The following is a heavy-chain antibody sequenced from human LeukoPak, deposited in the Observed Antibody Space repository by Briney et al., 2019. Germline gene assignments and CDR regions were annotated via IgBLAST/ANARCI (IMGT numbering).Heavy chain of an antibody. V-gene: IGHV1-69*04. Sequence: ASVKVSCKSSGSSSYAFSWVRQAPGQGLERMGRIIPLVGVANYPQKFQGRVTITADKSTNTAYMELTSLRSEDTAVYYCAIWTETSGYFDFWGQGTLVTVSS. CDR2: IIPLVGVA. D-gene: IGHD4-11*01. CDR1: GSSSYA. CDR3: AIWTETSGYFDF. J-gene: IGHJ4*02.